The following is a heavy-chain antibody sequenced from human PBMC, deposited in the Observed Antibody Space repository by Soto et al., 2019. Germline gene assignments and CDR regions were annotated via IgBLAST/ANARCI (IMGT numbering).Heavy chain of an antibody. CDR2: IYYSGST. CDR3: ARYNIEAGYCTNGVCYTGVDY. CDR1: GGSISSSSYY. V-gene: IGHV4-39*01. D-gene: IGHD2-8*01. Sequence: SQTLSLTCTVSGGSISSSSYYWGWIRQPPGKGLEWIGSIYYSGSTYYNPSLKSRVTISVDTSKNQFSLKLSSVTAADTAVYYCARYNIEAGYCTNGVCYTGVDYWGQGTLVTVSS. J-gene: IGHJ4*02.